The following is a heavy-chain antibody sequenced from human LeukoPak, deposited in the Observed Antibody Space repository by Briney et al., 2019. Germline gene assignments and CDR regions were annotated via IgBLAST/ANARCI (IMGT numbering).Heavy chain of an antibody. CDR1: GYTFTSYY. V-gene: IGHV1-46*01. J-gene: IGHJ5*02. D-gene: IGHD6-19*01. Sequence: GASVTVSCKASGYTFTSYYMHWVRQAPGQGLEWMGIINSSGGSTSYAQKFQGRVTMTRDTSTSTVYMELSRLRSEDTAAYYCARDIYSSGWYGGWFDPWGQGTLVIVSS. CDR3: ARDIYSSGWYGGWFDP. CDR2: INSSGGST.